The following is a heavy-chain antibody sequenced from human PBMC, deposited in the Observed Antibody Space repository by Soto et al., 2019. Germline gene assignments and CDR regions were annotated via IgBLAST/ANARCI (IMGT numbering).Heavy chain of an antibody. J-gene: IGHJ3*01. CDR1: GFTFSYNW. CDR2: IHSDGSST. Sequence: EVQLVESAGGLVQPGESLRPSCAASGFTFSYNWMHWVRQAPGQGLVWVSRIHSDGSSTTYADSVKGRFTISRDNAKNTVDLHMNSLRAEDTAVYYCARGVRGAFDLWGQGTMVTVSS. CDR3: ARGVRGAFDL. D-gene: IGHD2-8*01. V-gene: IGHV3-74*01.